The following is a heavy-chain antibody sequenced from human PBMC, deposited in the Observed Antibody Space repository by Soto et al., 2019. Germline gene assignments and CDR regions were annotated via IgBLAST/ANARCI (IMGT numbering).Heavy chain of an antibody. CDR3: ASQGPYYYGLDV. J-gene: IGHJ6*02. V-gene: IGHV3-74*01. Sequence: GGSLRLSCAASGFPFSTYWMHWVRQAPGKGPVWVSRINNDGSTTRYADSVKGRFTISRDNAKNTLYLQMNSLRAEDTAVYYCASQGPYYYGLDVRGQGTTVTVS. CDR2: INNDGSTT. CDR1: GFPFSTYW.